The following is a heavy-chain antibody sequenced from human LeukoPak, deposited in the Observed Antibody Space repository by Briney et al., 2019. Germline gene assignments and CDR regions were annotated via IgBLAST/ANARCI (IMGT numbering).Heavy chain of an antibody. V-gene: IGHV4-34*01. CDR2: INHSGST. J-gene: IGHJ4*02. D-gene: IGHD3-3*01. CDR1: GGSFSGYY. CDR3: ARKSRGSTIFGVPTIPHFDY. Sequence: KPSETLSLTCAVYGGSFSGYYWSWIRQPPGKGLEWIGEINHSGSTNYNPSLKSRVTISVDTSKNQFSLKLSSVTAADTAVYYYARKSRGSTIFGVPTIPHFDYWGQGTLVTVSS.